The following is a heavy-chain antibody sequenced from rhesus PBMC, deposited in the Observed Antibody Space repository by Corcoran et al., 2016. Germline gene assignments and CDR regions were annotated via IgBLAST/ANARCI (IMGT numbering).Heavy chain of an antibody. CDR1: GGSISDSYY. V-gene: IGHV4S9*01. J-gene: IGHJ4*01. CDR2: LYGKSAST. D-gene: IGHD6-31*01. Sequence: QVQLQESGPGLVKPSETLSLTCAVSGGSISDSYYWNWIRQPPGKGLEWIGNLYGKSASTYYHPTLKSRVTISKDTSKNQFFLKLSSVTAADTAVYYCARRGSGWYYFDYWGQGVLVTVSS. CDR3: ARRGSGWYYFDY.